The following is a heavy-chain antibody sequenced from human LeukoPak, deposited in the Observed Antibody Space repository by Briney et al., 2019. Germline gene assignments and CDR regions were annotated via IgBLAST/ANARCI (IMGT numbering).Heavy chain of an antibody. D-gene: IGHD3-3*01. CDR3: ARSRQNQDFWSGSNWFDP. CDR1: GYTFTSYY. Sequence: ASVKVSCKASGYTFTSYYMHWVRQAPGQGLEWMGIINPSGGSTSYAQKFQGRVTMTRDMSTSTVYMELSSLRSEDTAVYYCARSRQNQDFWSGSNWFDPWGQGTLVTVSS. V-gene: IGHV1-46*01. CDR2: INPSGGST. J-gene: IGHJ5*02.